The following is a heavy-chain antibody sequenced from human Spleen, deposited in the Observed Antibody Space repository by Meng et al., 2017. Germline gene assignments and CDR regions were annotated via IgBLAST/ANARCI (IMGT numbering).Heavy chain of an antibody. J-gene: IGHJ4*02. D-gene: IGHD6-19*01. V-gene: IGHV3-74*01. CDR2: INTDGSST. Sequence: GESLKISCAASGFTFSSYWMHWVRQAPGKGLVWVSRINTDGSSTIYADSVKGRFTISRDNAKNMLYLQMNGLRAEDTAVYYCAMIWLGRSDYWGQGTLVTVSS. CDR3: AMIWLGRSDY. CDR1: GFTFSSYW.